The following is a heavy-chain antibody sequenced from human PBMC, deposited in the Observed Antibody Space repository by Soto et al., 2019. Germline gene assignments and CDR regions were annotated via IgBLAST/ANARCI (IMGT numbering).Heavy chain of an antibody. D-gene: IGHD6-13*01. CDR3: AGIAAAGTYYYYGMDV. CDR1: GFTVSSNY. Sequence: GGSLRLSCAASGFTVSSNYMSWVRQAPGKGLEWASVIYSGGSTYYADSVKGRFTISRDNSKNTLYLQMNSLRAEDTAVYYCAGIAAAGTYYYYGMDVWGQGTTVTVSS. V-gene: IGHV3-66*01. CDR2: IYSGGST. J-gene: IGHJ6*02.